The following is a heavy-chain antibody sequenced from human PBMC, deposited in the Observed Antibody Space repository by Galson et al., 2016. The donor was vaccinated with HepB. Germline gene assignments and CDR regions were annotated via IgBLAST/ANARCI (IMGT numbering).Heavy chain of an antibody. D-gene: IGHD3-10*01. CDR1: GFSLSTSGMC. CDR3: ARTQGFGDFAWNSHYNMDV. J-gene: IGHJ6*02. CDR2: IDWDDDK. Sequence: PALVKPTQTLTLTCTFSGFSLSTSGMCVSWIRQPPGKALEWLALIDWDDDKYYNTSLKTRLTISKDTSKNQVLLTMTNMDPVDTATYYCARTQGFGDFAWNSHYNMDVWGQGTTVTVSS. V-gene: IGHV2-70*01.